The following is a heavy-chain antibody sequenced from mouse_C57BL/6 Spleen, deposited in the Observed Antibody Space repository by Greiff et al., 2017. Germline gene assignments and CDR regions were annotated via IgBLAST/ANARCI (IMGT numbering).Heavy chain of an antibody. CDR2: INPNNGGT. Sequence: EVQLQQSGPELVKPGASVKISCKASGYTFTDYYMNWVKQSHGKSLEWIGDINPNNGGTSYNQKFKGKATLTVDKSSSTAYMELRSLTSEDSAVYYCARDYGSSGEFAYWGQGTLVTVSA. J-gene: IGHJ3*01. D-gene: IGHD1-1*01. V-gene: IGHV1-26*01. CDR3: ARDYGSSGEFAY. CDR1: GYTFTDYY.